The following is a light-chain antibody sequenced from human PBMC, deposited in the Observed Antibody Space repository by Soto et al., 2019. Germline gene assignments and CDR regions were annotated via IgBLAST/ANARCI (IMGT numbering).Light chain of an antibody. Sequence: QSVLTQPPSVSAAPGQKVTISCSGSSSNIGNKYVSWYQHLPGTAPKLLIYDNNKRPSGIPDRFSGSKSGTSATLDITGLQTGDEADYYCESWDSSLSAPLIGGGTQLTVL. V-gene: IGLV1-51*01. CDR1: SSNIGNKY. CDR3: ESWDSSLSAPL. J-gene: IGLJ2*01. CDR2: DNN.